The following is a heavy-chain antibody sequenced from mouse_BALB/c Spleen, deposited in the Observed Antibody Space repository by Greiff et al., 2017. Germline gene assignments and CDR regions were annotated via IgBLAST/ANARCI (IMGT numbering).Heavy chain of an antibody. CDR1: GYAFSSYW. CDR3: ASYGNYGYAMDY. V-gene: IGHV1-80*01. D-gene: IGHD2-1*01. J-gene: IGHJ4*01. CDR2: IYPGDGDT. Sequence: VQLQQSGAELVRPGSSVKISCKASGYAFSSYWMNWVKQRPGQGLEWIGQIYPGDGDTNYNGKFKGKATLTADKSSSTAYMQLSSLTSEDSAVYFCASYGNYGYAMDYWGQGTSVTVSS.